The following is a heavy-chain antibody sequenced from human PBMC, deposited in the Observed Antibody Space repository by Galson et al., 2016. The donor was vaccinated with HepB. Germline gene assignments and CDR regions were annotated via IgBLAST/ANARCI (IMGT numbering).Heavy chain of an antibody. Sequence: SLRLSCAASGSTLSTYGMSWVRQAPGKGLEWVSTIGSSGTAYYEDSVKGRFTISSDESKSTMYLQMNSLRAEDTAVYYCAKRSSSPGNSYRHFDYWGQGTLVTVSS. CDR1: GSTLSTYG. V-gene: IGHV3-23*01. CDR2: IGSSGTA. CDR3: AKRSSSPGNSYRHFDY. D-gene: IGHD3-10*01. J-gene: IGHJ4*02.